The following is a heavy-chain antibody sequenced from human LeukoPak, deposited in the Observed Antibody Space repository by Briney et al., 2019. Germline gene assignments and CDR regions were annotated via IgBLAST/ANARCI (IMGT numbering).Heavy chain of an antibody. Sequence: SETLSLTCAVYGGSFSGYYWSWIRQPPGKGLEWIGEINHSGSTNYNPSLKSRVTISVDTSKNQFSLKLSSVTAADTAVYYCARAVVGAIIYYSYYGMDVWGQGTTVTVSS. V-gene: IGHV4-34*01. J-gene: IGHJ6*02. D-gene: IGHD1-26*01. CDR3: ARAVVGAIIYYSYYGMDV. CDR2: INHSGST. CDR1: GGSFSGYY.